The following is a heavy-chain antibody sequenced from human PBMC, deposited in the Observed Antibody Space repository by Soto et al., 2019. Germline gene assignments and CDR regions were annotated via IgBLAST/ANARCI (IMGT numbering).Heavy chain of an antibody. CDR2: IHPGYSDT. D-gene: IGHD5-12*01. CDR3: ARHENGYNTLDH. V-gene: IGHV5-51*01. Sequence: PGESLKISCKASGYTFTTYWIDWARLMPGKGLEWMGIIHPGYSDTRYTPSFQGQVTISADRSMTTAYLQWDSLTPSDTAMYYCARHENGYNTLDHWGQGTLVTVSS. J-gene: IGHJ4*02. CDR1: GYTFTTYW.